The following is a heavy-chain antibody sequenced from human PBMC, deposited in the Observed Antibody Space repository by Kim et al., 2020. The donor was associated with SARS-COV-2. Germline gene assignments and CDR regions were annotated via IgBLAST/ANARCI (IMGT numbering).Heavy chain of an antibody. CDR1: GGSFSGYY. D-gene: IGHD2-21*02. Sequence: SETLSLTCAVYGGSFSGYYWSWIRQPPGKGLEWIGEINHSGSTNYNPSLKSRVTISVDTSKNQFSLKLSSVTAADTAVYYCARGRPVAGPNCGGDCYSRGYYFDYWGQGTLVTVSS. J-gene: IGHJ4*02. V-gene: IGHV4-34*01. CDR2: INHSGST. CDR3: ARGRPVAGPNCGGDCYSRGYYFDY.